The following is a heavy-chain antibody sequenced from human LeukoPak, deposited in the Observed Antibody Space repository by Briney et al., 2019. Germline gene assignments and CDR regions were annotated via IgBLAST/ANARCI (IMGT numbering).Heavy chain of an antibody. J-gene: IGHJ3*02. D-gene: IGHD6-13*01. Sequence: GGSLRLCCSASGFTLSTYGMHWGRQAPGKGLEWVALIWYDGSNKFYLDSVKGRFTISRDNSNNTLSLELKSLRVEDTGLYYCVRSTAAALNNIFDMWGQGTMVIVSS. CDR3: VRSTAAALNNIFDM. V-gene: IGHV3-33*01. CDR1: GFTLSTYG. CDR2: IWYDGSNK.